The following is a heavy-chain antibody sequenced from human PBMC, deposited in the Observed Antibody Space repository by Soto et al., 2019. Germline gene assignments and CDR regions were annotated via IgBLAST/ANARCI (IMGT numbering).Heavy chain of an antibody. CDR3: AKDADGISWYDWFAP. V-gene: IGHV1-69*13. CDR2: IIPFFDTA. CDR1: GGTFSSYA. J-gene: IGHJ5*02. Sequence: GASVKVSCKASGGTFSSYAISWVRQAPGQGLEWMGGIIPFFDTANYAQQFQGRVTITADASTSTAYMELSSLRFEDTAVYYCAKDADGISWYDWFAPWGQGTLVTVSS. D-gene: IGHD6-13*01.